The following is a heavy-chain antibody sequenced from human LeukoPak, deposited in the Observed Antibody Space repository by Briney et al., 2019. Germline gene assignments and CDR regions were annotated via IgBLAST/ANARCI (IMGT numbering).Heavy chain of an antibody. D-gene: IGHD3-10*01. CDR2: ISWNSGSI. CDR3: AKAYGSGSYELFDY. CDR1: GFTFDDYA. V-gene: IGHV3-9*01. Sequence: PGRSLRLSCAASGFTFDDYAMHWVRQAPGKGLEWVSGISWNSGSIGYADSVKGRFTISRDNAKNSLYLQMNSLRAEDTALYYCAKAYGSGSYELFDYWGQGTLVTVSS. J-gene: IGHJ4*02.